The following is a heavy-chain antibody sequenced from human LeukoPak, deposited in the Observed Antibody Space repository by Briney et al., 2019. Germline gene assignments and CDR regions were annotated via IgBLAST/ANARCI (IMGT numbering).Heavy chain of an antibody. D-gene: IGHD2-2*01. J-gene: IGHJ4*02. CDR1: GFTFSGYA. CDR2: ISSDGVST. CDR3: ARRYCSSTRCYHFDY. V-gene: IGHV3-64*01. Sequence: PGGSLRLSCAASGFTFSGYAMHWVRQAPGKGLEYVSAISSDGVSTYYANSVKGRFTISRDNSKNTLFLQMGSLRAEDMAVYYCARRYCSSTRCYHFDYWGQGTLVTVSS.